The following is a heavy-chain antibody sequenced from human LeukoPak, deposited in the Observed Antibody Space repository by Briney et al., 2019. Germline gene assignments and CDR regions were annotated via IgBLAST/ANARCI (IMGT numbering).Heavy chain of an antibody. D-gene: IGHD1-7*01. CDR3: ARDQALNWNYDVFDY. CDR1: GGSISSSY. CDR2: IYTSGSA. V-gene: IGHV4-4*07. J-gene: IGHJ4*02. Sequence: PSETLSLTCTVSGGSISSSYWSWIRQPAGKGLEWIGRIYTSGSANFNPSLKSRITMSVGTSKNQFSLKLSSVTAADTAVYYCARDQALNWNYDVFDYWGQGTLVTVSS.